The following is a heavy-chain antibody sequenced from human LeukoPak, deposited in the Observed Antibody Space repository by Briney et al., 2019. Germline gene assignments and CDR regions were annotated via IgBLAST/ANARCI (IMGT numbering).Heavy chain of an antibody. CDR2: IFYSGGS. J-gene: IGHJ3*02. CDR3: ARLGSTFDI. V-gene: IGHV4-59*08. Sequence: SETLSLTCTVSGGSISSYYWTWMRQPPGKGLEWIGYIFYSGGSNYNPSLKSRVTISVDTSKNHFSLKLSSVTAADTAVYYCARLGSTFDIWGQGTMVTVSS. D-gene: IGHD2-2*01. CDR1: GGSISSYY.